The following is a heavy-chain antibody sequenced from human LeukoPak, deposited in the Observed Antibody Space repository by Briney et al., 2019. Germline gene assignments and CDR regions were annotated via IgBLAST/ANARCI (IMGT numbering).Heavy chain of an antibody. CDR1: GYTFTSYG. D-gene: IGHD2-21*01. CDR2: MNPKSGYT. Sequence: ASVKVSCKASGYTFTSYGISWVRQAPGQGLEYLGWMNPKSGYTGYAQKFQGRVTMTRSTSISTAYMELSSLTFEDTAVYYCTRSVRNGHIDYWGQGTLVTVSP. V-gene: IGHV1-8*02. CDR3: TRSVRNGHIDY. J-gene: IGHJ4*02.